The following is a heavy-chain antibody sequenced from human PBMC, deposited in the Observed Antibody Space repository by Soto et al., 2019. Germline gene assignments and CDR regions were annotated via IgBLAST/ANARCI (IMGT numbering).Heavy chain of an antibody. CDR1: DDSINSDKYY. J-gene: IGHJ4*02. CDR2: IYYRGNA. V-gene: IGHV4-39*01. CDR3: ARLEGLATISYYFDF. Sequence: QLQLQESGPGLVKPSETLSLTCSVSDDSINSDKYYWGWIRQPPGKGLEWIGSIYYRGNAYYNPSPHPRVTTCLDNSKSPYPLKLNSVPAADSAVYFCARLEGLATISYYFDFWGPGALVTVSS. D-gene: IGHD3-9*01.